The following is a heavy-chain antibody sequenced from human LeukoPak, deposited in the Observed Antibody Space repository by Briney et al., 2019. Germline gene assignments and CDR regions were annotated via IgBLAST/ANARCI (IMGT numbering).Heavy chain of an antibody. J-gene: IGHJ4*02. D-gene: IGHD6-6*01. Sequence: SQTLSLTCAVSGGSISSGGYSWSWIRQPPGKGLEWIGYIYHSGSTYYNPSLKSRVTISVDTSKNQFSLKLRFVTAADTAVYYCASCTRYSSSCDYWGQGTLVTVSS. CDR1: GGSISSGGYS. CDR2: IYHSGST. CDR3: ASCTRYSSSCDY. V-gene: IGHV4-30-2*01.